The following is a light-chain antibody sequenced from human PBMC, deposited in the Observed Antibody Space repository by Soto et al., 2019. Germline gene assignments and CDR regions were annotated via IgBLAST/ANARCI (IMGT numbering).Light chain of an antibody. J-gene: IGLJ1*01. CDR1: NSDVGGYNY. CDR3: RSYTSTNTRV. V-gene: IGLV2-14*01. CDR2: EVS. Sequence: QPVLTQPASVSGSPGQSITISCTGTNSDVGGYNYVSWYQQYPGTVPKLIIFEVSNRPSGVSYRFSGSKSGNTASLTISGLQAEDEADYYCRSYTSTNTRVFGTGTKVTVL.